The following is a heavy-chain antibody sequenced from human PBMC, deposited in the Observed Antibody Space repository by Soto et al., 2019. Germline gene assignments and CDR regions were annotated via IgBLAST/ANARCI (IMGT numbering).Heavy chain of an antibody. CDR1: GYTFTSYY. CDR3: ARTGYCSSTSCPYYYYYGMDV. D-gene: IGHD2-2*01. CDR2: INPSGGST. Sequence: QVQLVQSGAEVKKPGASVKVSCKASGYTFTSYYMHWVRQAPGQGLEWMGIINPSGGSTSYAQKFQGRVTMTRNTSTSTVYMELSSLRSEDTAVYYCARTGYCSSTSCPYYYYYGMDVWGQGTTVTVSS. J-gene: IGHJ6*02. V-gene: IGHV1-46*01.